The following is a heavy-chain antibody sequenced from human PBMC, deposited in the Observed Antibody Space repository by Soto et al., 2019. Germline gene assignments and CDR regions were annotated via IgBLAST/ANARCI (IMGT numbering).Heavy chain of an antibody. CDR2: IYYSGST. CDR1: GGSISSYY. V-gene: IGHV4-59*08. CDR3: ARLSVVPATEFDY. Sequence: SETLSLTCTVSGGSISSYYWSWIRQPPGKGLEWIGYIYYSGSTNYNPSLKSRVTISVDTSKNQFSLKLSSVTAADTAVYYCARLSVVPATEFDYWGQGTLVTVSS. D-gene: IGHD2-2*01. J-gene: IGHJ4*02.